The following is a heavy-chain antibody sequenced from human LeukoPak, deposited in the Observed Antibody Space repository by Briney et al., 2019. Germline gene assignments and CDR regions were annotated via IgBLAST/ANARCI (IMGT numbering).Heavy chain of an antibody. CDR3: ARGRRPTIFGVVINFWFDP. J-gene: IGHJ5*02. CDR1: GGSFSGYY. D-gene: IGHD3-3*01. V-gene: IGHV4-34*01. CDR2: INHGGST. Sequence: SETLSLTCAVYGGSFSGYYWSWIRQPPGKGLEWIGEINHGGSTNYNPSLKSRVTISVDTSKNQFSLKLSSVTAADTAVYYCARGRRPTIFGVVINFWFDPWGQGTLVTVSS.